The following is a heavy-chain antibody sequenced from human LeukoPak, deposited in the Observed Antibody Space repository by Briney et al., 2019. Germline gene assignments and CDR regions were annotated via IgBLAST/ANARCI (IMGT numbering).Heavy chain of an antibody. CDR1: GFTFSSYA. Sequence: GGSLRLSCAASGFTFSSYAMHWVRQAPGKGLEWVAVISYDGSNKYYADSVKGRFTISRDNSKNTLYLQMNNLRAEDTAVYYCAKDASANWNSFDYWGQGTLVTVSS. D-gene: IGHD2-15*01. V-gene: IGHV3-30-3*01. J-gene: IGHJ4*02. CDR2: ISYDGSNK. CDR3: AKDASANWNSFDY.